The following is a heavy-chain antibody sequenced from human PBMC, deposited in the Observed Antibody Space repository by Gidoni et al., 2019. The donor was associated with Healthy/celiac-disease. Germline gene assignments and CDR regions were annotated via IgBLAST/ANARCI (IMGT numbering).Heavy chain of an antibody. CDR1: GGTFSSYA. CDR3: ARDLPLGGYGMDV. Sequence: QVQLVQSGAEVKQRGSPVKVSCKASGGTFSSYAISWVRQAPGQGLEWMGGIIPIFGTANYAQKFQGRVTITADESTSTAYMELSSLRSEDTAVYYCARDLPLGGYGMDVWGQGTTVTVSS. CDR2: IIPIFGTA. J-gene: IGHJ6*02. V-gene: IGHV1-69*01. D-gene: IGHD3-16*01.